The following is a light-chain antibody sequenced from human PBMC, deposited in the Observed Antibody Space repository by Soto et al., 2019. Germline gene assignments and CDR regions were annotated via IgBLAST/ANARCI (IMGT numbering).Light chain of an antibody. V-gene: IGLV2-23*01. CDR1: SGDVGTYNL. CDR3: YSYAGAVA. J-gene: IGLJ2*01. CDR2: EGS. Sequence: QSALTQPASVSGSPGQSITISCTGTSGDVGTYNLVSWYQHHPGKAPKLMIYEGSNRPSGVSHRFSGSQSGNTASLTISGLQAEDEADYYCYSYAGAVAFGGGTKLTV.